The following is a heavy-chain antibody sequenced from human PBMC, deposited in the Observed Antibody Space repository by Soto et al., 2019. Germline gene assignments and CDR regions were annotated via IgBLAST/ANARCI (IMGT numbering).Heavy chain of an antibody. V-gene: IGHV3-23*01. Sequence: GGSLRLSCAASGFTFSSYAMSWVRQAPGKGLEWVSAISGSGGSTYYADSVKGRFTISRDNSKNTLYLQMNSLRAEVTAVYYCAKCPFYDFLGGYHPDHGFDIWGQGTMVTASS. J-gene: IGHJ3*02. CDR3: AKCPFYDFLGGYHPDHGFDI. CDR1: GFTFSSYA. CDR2: ISGSGGST. D-gene: IGHD3-3*01.